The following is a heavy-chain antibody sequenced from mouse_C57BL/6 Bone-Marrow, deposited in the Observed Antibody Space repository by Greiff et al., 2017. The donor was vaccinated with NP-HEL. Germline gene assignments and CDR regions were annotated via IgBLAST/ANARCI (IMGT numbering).Heavy chain of an antibody. V-gene: IGHV1-50*01. J-gene: IGHJ3*01. CDR2: IDPSDSYT. CDR1: GYTFTSYW. Sequence: QVQLQQPGAELVKPGASVKLSCKASGYTFTSYWMQWVKQRPGQGLEWIGEIDPSDSYTNYNQKFKGKATLTVDTSSSTAYMQLSSLTSEDSAVYYCARCYDYHAWFAYWGQGTLVTVSA. CDR3: ARCYDYHAWFAY. D-gene: IGHD2-4*01.